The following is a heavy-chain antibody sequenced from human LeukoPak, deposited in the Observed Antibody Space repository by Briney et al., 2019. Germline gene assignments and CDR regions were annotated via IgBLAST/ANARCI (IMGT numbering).Heavy chain of an antibody. CDR1: GYTFTGYY. Sequence: GASVTVSCKASGYTFTGYYMHWVRQAPGQGLEWMGWINPNSGVTKYAQKFQGRVTMTRDTSISTAYLELNRLSSDDSAVFYCARQADNNWFDSWGQGTRVTVSS. J-gene: IGHJ5*01. D-gene: IGHD2-15*01. CDR2: INPNSGVT. V-gene: IGHV1-2*02. CDR3: ARQADNNWFDS.